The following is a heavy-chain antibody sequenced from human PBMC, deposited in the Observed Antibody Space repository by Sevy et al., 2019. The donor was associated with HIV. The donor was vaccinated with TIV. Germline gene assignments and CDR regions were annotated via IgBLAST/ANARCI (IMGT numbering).Heavy chain of an antibody. Sequence: GGSLRLSCAASGFTFSSYAMSWVRQAPGKGLEWVSGISGSDGRTYYADSMKGRFTISRDNSKNTLYLQMNSLRAEDTAVYYCAKYYPLTTRPGYSYYYLDVWGKGTTVTVSS. CDR1: GFTFSSYA. CDR2: ISGSDGRT. D-gene: IGHD6-6*01. V-gene: IGHV3-23*01. CDR3: AKYYPLTTRPGYSYYYLDV. J-gene: IGHJ6*03.